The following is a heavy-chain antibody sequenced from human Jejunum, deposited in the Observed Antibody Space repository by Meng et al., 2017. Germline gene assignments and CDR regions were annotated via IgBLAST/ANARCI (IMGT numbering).Heavy chain of an antibody. CDR1: GITFSRYW. J-gene: IGHJ6*02. CDR2: INPDGSNT. D-gene: IGHD4-17*01. V-gene: IGHV3-74*01. Sequence: GESLKISCAASGITFSRYWMHWVRQAPGKGLEWVSRINPDGSNTRYADSVKGRFTISRDNAKNTVYLQMNSLRAEDTAVYYCASPGDYNYYYGMEVWGQGTTVTVSS. CDR3: ASPGDYNYYYGMEV.